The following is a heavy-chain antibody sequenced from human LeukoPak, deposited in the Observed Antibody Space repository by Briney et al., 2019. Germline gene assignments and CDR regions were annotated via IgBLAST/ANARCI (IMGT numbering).Heavy chain of an antibody. Sequence: GGSLRLSCAASGFTFSSYAMHWVRQAPGKGLEWVAVISYDGSNKYYADSVKGRFTISRDNSKNTLHLQMNSLRAEDTAVYYCARDLSLIAYWGQGTLVTVSS. CDR3: ARDLSLIAY. V-gene: IGHV3-30*01. J-gene: IGHJ4*02. CDR2: ISYDGSNK. CDR1: GFTFSSYA.